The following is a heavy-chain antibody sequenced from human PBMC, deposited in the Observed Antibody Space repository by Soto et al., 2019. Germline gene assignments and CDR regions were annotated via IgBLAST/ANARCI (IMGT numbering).Heavy chain of an antibody. Sequence: EVQLLESGGGLVQPGGSLRLSCAASGFTFSSYAMSWVRQAPGKGLEWVSAISGSGGSTYYADSVKGRFTISRDNSKNTLYLQMNSLRAEDTAVYYCAKDRQTVAVVVAATYWFDPWGQGTLVTVSS. CDR2: ISGSGGST. V-gene: IGHV3-23*01. D-gene: IGHD2-15*01. J-gene: IGHJ5*02. CDR1: GFTFSSYA. CDR3: AKDRQTVAVVVAATYWFDP.